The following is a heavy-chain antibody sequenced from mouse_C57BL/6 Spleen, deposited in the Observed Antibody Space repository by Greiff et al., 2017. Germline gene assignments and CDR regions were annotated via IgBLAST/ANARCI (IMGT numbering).Heavy chain of an antibody. D-gene: IGHD4-1*01. V-gene: IGHV1-76*01. CDR2: IYPGSGNT. CDR1: GYTFTDYY. Sequence: QVQLKESGAELVRPGASVKLSCTASGYTFTDYYINWVKQRPGQGLEWIARIYPGSGNTYYNEKFRGKATLTAEKSSSTAYMQLSSLTSEDSAVYFCARLGWDYYFDYWSQGTTLTVSS. CDR3: ARLGWDYYFDY. J-gene: IGHJ2*01.